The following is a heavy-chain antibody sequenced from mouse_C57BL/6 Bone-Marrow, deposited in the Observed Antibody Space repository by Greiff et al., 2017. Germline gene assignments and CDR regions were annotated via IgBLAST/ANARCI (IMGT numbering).Heavy chain of an antibody. CDR2: INPNYGTT. CDR3: ARSFGYDRAWFAY. Sequence: VQLKQSGPELVKPGASVKISCKASRYSFTDYNMNWVKQSNGKSLEWIGVINPNYGTTSYNQKFKGKATLTVDQSSSTAYMQLNSLTSEDSAVYYCARSFGYDRAWFAYWGQGTLVTVSA. J-gene: IGHJ3*01. D-gene: IGHD2-2*01. CDR1: RYSFTDYN. V-gene: IGHV1-39*01.